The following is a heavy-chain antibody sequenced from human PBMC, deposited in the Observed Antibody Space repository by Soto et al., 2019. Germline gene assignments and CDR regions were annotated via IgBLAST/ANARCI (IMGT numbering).Heavy chain of an antibody. V-gene: IGHV1-3*01. J-gene: IGHJ4*02. Sequence: VASVKVSCKASGYTFTSYAMHWVRQAPGQRLEWMGWINAGNGNTKYSQKFQGRVTITRDTSASTAYMELSSLRSEDTAVYYCARSVPGLWFDYWGQGTLVTVSS. D-gene: IGHD5-18*01. CDR2: INAGNGNT. CDR3: ARSVPGLWFDY. CDR1: GYTFTSYA.